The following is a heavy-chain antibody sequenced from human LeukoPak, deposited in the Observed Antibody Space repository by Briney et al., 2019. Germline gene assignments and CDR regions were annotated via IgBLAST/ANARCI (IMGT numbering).Heavy chain of an antibody. J-gene: IGHJ4*02. Sequence: SETLSLTCAVYGGSFSGYYWSWIRQPPGKGLEWIGEINHSGSTNYNPSLKSRVTISVDTSKNQFSLKLSSVTAADTAVYYCARSGYSYGLDYWGQGTLVSVSS. D-gene: IGHD5-18*01. V-gene: IGHV4-34*01. CDR3: ARSGYSYGLDY. CDR1: GGSFSGYY. CDR2: INHSGST.